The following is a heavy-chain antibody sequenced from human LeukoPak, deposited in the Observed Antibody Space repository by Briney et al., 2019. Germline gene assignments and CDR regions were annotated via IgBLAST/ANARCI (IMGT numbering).Heavy chain of an antibody. CDR2: MNPDSGNT. V-gene: IGHV1-8*01. D-gene: IGHD3-10*01. J-gene: IGHJ4*02. CDR3: ARGYGSGSYRAGSYFDY. Sequence: VASVKVSCKASGYTFTSYDINWVRQATGQGLEWMGWMNPDSGNTGYAQKFQGRVTMTRNTSISTAYMELSSLRSEDTAVYYCARGYGSGSYRAGSYFDYWGQGTLVTVSS. CDR1: GYTFTSYD.